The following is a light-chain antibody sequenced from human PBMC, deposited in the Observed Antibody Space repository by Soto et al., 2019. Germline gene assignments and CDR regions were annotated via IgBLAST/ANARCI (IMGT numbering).Light chain of an antibody. J-gene: IGKJ5*01. V-gene: IGKV3D-20*01. CDR2: DTS. CDR1: QSINSNY. CDR3: QQYGSSPT. Sequence: EIVLTQSPATLSLSPGERATLSCGASQSINSNYLAWYQQKPGLAPRLVIYDTSRRAPGIPDRLTGSGSGTDFTLTISRLEPEDSAYYCCQQYGSSPTFGQGTRLEIK.